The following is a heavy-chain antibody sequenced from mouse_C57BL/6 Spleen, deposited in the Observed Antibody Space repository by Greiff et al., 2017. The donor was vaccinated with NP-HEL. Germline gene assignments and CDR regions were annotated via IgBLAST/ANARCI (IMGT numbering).Heavy chain of an antibody. V-gene: IGHV1-82*01. Sequence: VQLQESGPELVKPGASVKISCKASGYAFSSSWMNWVKQRPGKGLEWIGRIYPGDGDTNYNGKFKGKATLTADKSSSTAYMQLSSLTSEDSAVYFCARIGSNYGFDYWGQGTTLTVSS. D-gene: IGHD2-5*01. CDR1: GYAFSSSW. J-gene: IGHJ2*01. CDR3: ARIGSNYGFDY. CDR2: IYPGDGDT.